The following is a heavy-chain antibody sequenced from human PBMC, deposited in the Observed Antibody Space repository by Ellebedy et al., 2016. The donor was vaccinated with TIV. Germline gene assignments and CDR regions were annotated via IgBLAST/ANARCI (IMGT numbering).Heavy chain of an antibody. Sequence: GGSLRLSCAASGFTFSSYWMHWVRQAPGKGLVWVSRINSDGSNTNYADSVKGRFTISRDNSKNTLYLQMNSLRAEDTAVYYCAKEGDSSGYYYVKWGQGTLVTVSS. CDR2: INSDGSNT. J-gene: IGHJ4*02. CDR3: AKEGDSSGYYYVK. V-gene: IGHV3-74*01. D-gene: IGHD3-22*01. CDR1: GFTFSSYW.